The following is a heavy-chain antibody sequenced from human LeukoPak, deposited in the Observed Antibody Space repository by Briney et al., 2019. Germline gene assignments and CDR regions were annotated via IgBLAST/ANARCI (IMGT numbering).Heavy chain of an antibody. D-gene: IGHD3-22*01. J-gene: IGHJ4*02. CDR3: ARVGHSSHPTLYYDSSADY. CDR2: ISGSGGST. Sequence: PGGSLRLSCAASGFTFSSYAMSWVRQAPGKGLEWVSAISGSGGSTYYADSVKGRFTISRDNSKNTLYLQMNSLRAEDTAVYYCARVGHSSHPTLYYDSSADYWGQGTLVTVSS. CDR1: GFTFSSYA. V-gene: IGHV3-23*01.